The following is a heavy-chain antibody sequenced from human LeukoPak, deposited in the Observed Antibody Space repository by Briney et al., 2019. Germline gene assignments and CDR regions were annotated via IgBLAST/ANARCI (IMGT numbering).Heavy chain of an antibody. Sequence: GASVKVSCKASGYTFTSYYMHWVRQAPGQGLEWMGIINPSGGSTSYAQKFQGRVTMTRDMSTSTVYMELSSLRSEDTAVYYCAKPNLKTLNYYDSSGYYWHWFDPWGQGTLVTVSS. CDR2: INPSGGST. CDR1: GYTFTSYY. CDR3: AKPNLKTLNYYDSSGYYWHWFDP. D-gene: IGHD3-22*01. V-gene: IGHV1-46*01. J-gene: IGHJ5*02.